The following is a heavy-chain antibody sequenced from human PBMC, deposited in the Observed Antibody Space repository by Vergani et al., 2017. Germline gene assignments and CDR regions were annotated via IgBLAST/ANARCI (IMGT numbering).Heavy chain of an antibody. Sequence: QVSLVESGGGVVQPGRSLTLTCSASGFGFKNFAMHWVRQAPGKGLEWVATISKDGTHDYYEPSVRGRFAVSRVNFKNTMYLQMDMLTTDDTAVYFCGRGGNDIFVSSSDYSQLLYYWGQGILVTVP. CDR2: ISKDGTHD. CDR3: GRGGNDIFVSSSDYSQLLYY. CDR1: GFGFKNFA. V-gene: IGHV3-30*03. J-gene: IGHJ4*02. D-gene: IGHD3-22*01.